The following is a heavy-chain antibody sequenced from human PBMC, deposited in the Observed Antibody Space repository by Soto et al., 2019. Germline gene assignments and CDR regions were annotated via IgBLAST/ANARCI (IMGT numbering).Heavy chain of an antibody. V-gene: IGHV3-23*01. D-gene: IGHD5-18*01. CDR2: ISGSGGST. CDR1: GFTFSSYA. Sequence: GSLRLSCAASGFTFSSYAMSWVRQAPGKGLEWVSAISGSGGSTYYADAVKGRFTISRDNSKNTLYLQMNSLRAEDTAVYYCAKGGRGYSYALFDYWGQGALVTVSS. CDR3: AKGGRGYSYALFDY. J-gene: IGHJ4*02.